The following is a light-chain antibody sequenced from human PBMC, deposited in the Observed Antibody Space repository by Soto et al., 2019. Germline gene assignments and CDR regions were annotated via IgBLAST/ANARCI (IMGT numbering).Light chain of an antibody. Sequence: QSALTQPASVSGSPGQSITISCTGTSSDVGGYNYVSWYQQHPGKAPKFMIYEVSNRPSGVSNRFSGSKSGNTASLTISGLQAEDEADSYCSSYTSSSTLGVFGTGTKVTVL. CDR2: EVS. CDR1: SSDVGGYNY. CDR3: SSYTSSSTLGV. V-gene: IGLV2-14*01. J-gene: IGLJ1*01.